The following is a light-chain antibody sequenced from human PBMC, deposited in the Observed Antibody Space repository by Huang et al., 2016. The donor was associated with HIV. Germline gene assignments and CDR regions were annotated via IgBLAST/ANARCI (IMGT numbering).Light chain of an antibody. V-gene: IGKV4-1*01. CDR3: QQYYSIPYT. CDR2: WAS. CDR1: QSVLSSCKNKNY. J-gene: IGKJ2*01. Sequence: DIVMTQSPDSLAVSLGERATINCKSSQSVLSSCKNKNYLAWYQQKPGQPPKLLFYWASTRESGVPDRFSGSGSGTDFTRTITSLQAEDVAVYYCQQYYSIPYTFGQGTKLEIK.